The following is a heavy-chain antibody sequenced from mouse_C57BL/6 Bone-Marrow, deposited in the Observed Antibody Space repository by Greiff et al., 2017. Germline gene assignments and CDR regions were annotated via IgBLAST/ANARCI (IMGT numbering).Heavy chain of an antibody. V-gene: IGHV5-6*01. CDR3: ARQPTTVVATPYAMDY. D-gene: IGHD1-1*01. CDR1: GFTFSSYG. CDR2: ISSGGSYT. J-gene: IGHJ4*01. Sequence: EVQRVESGGDLVKPGGSLKLSCAASGFTFSSYGMSWVRQTPDKRLEWVATISSGGSYTYYPDSVKGRFTISRDNAKNTLYLQMSSLKSEDTAMYYCARQPTTVVATPYAMDYWGQGTSVTVSS.